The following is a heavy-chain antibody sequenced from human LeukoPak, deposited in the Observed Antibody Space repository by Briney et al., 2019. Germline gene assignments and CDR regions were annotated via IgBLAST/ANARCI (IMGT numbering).Heavy chain of an antibody. Sequence: ASVKVSCTVSGSSLSELPLYWVRQAPGKGLEWMGGFDVIDSETFYAQKFQGRVTMTEDSSTDTAYMELRSLTSDDTALYYCAAGRPYSLLDYWGQGNLVTVSS. V-gene: IGHV1-24*01. D-gene: IGHD5-18*01. CDR2: FDVIDSET. J-gene: IGHJ4*02. CDR1: GSSLSELP. CDR3: AAGRPYSLLDY.